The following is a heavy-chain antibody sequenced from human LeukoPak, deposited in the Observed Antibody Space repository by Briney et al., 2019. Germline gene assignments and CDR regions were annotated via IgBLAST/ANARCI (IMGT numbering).Heavy chain of an antibody. CDR2: IWYDGSNK. D-gene: IGHD3-10*01. CDR1: GFTFSSYG. V-gene: IGHV3-33*01. Sequence: PGGSLRLSCAASGFTFSSYGMHWVRQAPGKGLEWVAVIWYDGSNKYYADSVKGRFTISRGNSKNTLYLQMDSLRAEDTAVYSCARGYPVSGSHAFDIWGQGTMVTVSS. CDR3: ARGYPVSGSHAFDI. J-gene: IGHJ3*02.